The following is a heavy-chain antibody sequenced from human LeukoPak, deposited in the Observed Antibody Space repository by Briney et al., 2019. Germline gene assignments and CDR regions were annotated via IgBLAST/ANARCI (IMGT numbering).Heavy chain of an antibody. D-gene: IGHD6-13*01. CDR3: ATGIAAAGYNWFDP. J-gene: IGHJ5*02. CDR1: GGSFSGYY. Sequence: SETLSLTCAVYGGSFSGYYWSWIRQPAGKGLEWIGRIYTSGSTNYNPSLKSRVTMSVDTSKNQFSLKLSSVTAADTAVYYCATGIAAAGYNWFDPWGQGTLVTVSS. V-gene: IGHV4-59*10. CDR2: IYTSGST.